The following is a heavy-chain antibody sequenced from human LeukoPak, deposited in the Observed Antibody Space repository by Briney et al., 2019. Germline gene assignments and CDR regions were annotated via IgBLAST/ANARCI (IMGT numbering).Heavy chain of an antibody. J-gene: IGHJ3*02. CDR3: ARSGGNYYSI. V-gene: IGHV5-51*01. D-gene: IGHD1-26*01. Sequence: GESLKISCKGSGYRFTSYWIGWVRQMPGKGLEWMGIIYPGDSDTIYSPSFQGQVTISADKSTSSANLQWSSLKASDTAMYYCARSGGNYYSIWGQGTMVTVSS. CDR1: GYRFTSYW. CDR2: IYPGDSDT.